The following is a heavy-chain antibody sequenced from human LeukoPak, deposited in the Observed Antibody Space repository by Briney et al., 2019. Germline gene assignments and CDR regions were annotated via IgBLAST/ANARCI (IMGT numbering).Heavy chain of an antibody. CDR2: ISPFNGNT. CDR1: GYTFNTYG. V-gene: IGHV1-18*01. CDR3: ARDREQWVPLGALDI. J-gene: IGHJ3*02. D-gene: IGHD6-19*01. Sequence: ASVRVSCKASGYTFNTYGINWVRQAPGQGLEWIRWISPFNGNTNYAQNVQGRATMTTDTSTSTAYMDLRGLGSDDTAVYYCARDREQWVPLGALDIWGQGTMVTVSS.